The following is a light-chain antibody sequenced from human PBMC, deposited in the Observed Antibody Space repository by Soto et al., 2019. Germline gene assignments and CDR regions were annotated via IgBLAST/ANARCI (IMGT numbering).Light chain of an antibody. CDR2: EVS. V-gene: IGLV2-8*01. J-gene: IGLJ2*01. CDR1: STDVGGYNY. CDR3: SSYAGSNNLV. Sequence: QSVLTQPPSASGSPGQSVTISCTGTSTDVGGYNYVSWYQQHPGKAPKLMIYEVSKRPSGVPDRFSGSKSGNTASLTVSGLLAEDEADYYCSSYAGSNNLVFGGGTKRTV.